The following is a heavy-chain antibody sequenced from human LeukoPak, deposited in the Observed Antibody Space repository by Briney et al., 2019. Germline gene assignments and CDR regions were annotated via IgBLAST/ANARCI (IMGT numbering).Heavy chain of an antibody. CDR3: ARAEDPAMVNVGDYYYYAMDI. CDR2: ISAYNGKT. CDR1: GYTFNKFG. Sequence: ASVKVSCKASGYTFNKFGITWVRQAPGQGLECMGWISAYNGKTKYTQKFQDRVTMTTDASTTTAYMELRSLRFDDTAVYYCARAEDPAMVNVGDYYYYAMDIWGQGTTVTVSS. V-gene: IGHV1-18*01. D-gene: IGHD5-18*01. J-gene: IGHJ6*02.